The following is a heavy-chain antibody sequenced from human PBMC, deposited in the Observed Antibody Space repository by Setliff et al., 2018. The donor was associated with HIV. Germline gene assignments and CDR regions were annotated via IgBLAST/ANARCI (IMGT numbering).Heavy chain of an antibody. CDR1: SGSISSTNW. V-gene: IGHV4-4*02. J-gene: IGHJ6*02. D-gene: IGHD5-18*01. CDR3: ARVQEDTVTYREYYGMDV. Sequence: SETLSLTCVVSSGSISSTNWWSWVRQPPGKGLEWIGEIYHSGSTNYNPSLKSRVTISVDTSKKQFSLKLSSVSAADTAVYYCARVQEDTVTYREYYGMDVWGQGTTVTVSS. CDR2: IYHSGST.